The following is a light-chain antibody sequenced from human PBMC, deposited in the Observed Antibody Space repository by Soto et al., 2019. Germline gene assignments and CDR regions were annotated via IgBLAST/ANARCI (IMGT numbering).Light chain of an antibody. J-gene: IGKJ4*02. CDR1: ENINQT. CDR2: GAA. CDR3: QQYNTWPLT. V-gene: IGKV3-15*01. Sequence: ETGMTQSPATLSVSPGEGVTLSCRATENINQTLAWYQQKPGQAPRLLIHGAAYMSTGIQDRFSGRGSGTEFTLAISRLQSDDFAVYYGQQYNTWPLTFAGGTKVEI.